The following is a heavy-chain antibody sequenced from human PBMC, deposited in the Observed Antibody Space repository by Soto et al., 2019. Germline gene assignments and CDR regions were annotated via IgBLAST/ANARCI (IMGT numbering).Heavy chain of an antibody. CDR2: ISGSGGIT. CDR1: GFTFSNYA. CDR3: EKDANWEDHY. D-gene: IGHD1-1*01. V-gene: IGHV3-23*01. Sequence: GSLRLSCAASGFTFSNYAMTWVRQAPGKGLEWVSFISGSGGITYYADSVKGRFTISRDNSKNTLYLQMHSLGAEDTAIYYCEKDANWEDHYWGQGTLVTVSS. J-gene: IGHJ4*02.